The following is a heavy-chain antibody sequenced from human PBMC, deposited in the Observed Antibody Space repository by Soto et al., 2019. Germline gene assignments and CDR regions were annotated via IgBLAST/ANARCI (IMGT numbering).Heavy chain of an antibody. Sequence: QVQLVQSGAEVKKPGSSVKVSCTASGGTFSSSAISRVRHALGQGLEWQGGIIPIFGIANYAQKFQCRVMITADESTSTAYMELSILRSEDTAVYYCARAVIGYCSIPSCSPFDFWGQVTLVTVSA. CDR2: IIPIFGIA. D-gene: IGHD2-2*01. J-gene: IGHJ4*02. CDR3: ARAVIGYCSIPSCSPFDF. V-gene: IGHV1-69*01. CDR1: GGTFSSSA.